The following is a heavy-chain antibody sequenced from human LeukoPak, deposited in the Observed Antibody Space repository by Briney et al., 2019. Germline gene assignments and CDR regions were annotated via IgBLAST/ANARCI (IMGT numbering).Heavy chain of an antibody. CDR1: GFRFGAYA. V-gene: IGHV3-23*01. J-gene: IGHJ3*01. CDR2: ISGSGSNT. D-gene: IGHD3-10*01. Sequence: GGSLRLSCRVSGFRFGAYAMTWVRRPPGKGLEWVSTISGSGSNTYYADSVKGRFTISRDNSETTLYLQMNSLRVDDTAEYYCAKHPTMVRGVDDGLDPWGQGTMVTVSS. CDR3: AKHPTMVRGVDDGLDP.